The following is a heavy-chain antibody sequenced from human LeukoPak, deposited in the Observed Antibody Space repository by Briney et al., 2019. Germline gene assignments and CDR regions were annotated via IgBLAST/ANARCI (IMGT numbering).Heavy chain of an antibody. CDR3: ARDDSNYVGGYYYYNMDV. D-gene: IGHD4-11*01. CDR1: GASISSMSYY. J-gene: IGHJ6*03. CDR2: VYYSGST. V-gene: IGHV4-39*07. Sequence: PSETLTLTCTVSGASISSMSYYWGWIRQPPGKGLEWIGSVYYSGSTYYNPSLKSRVTISADRSKNQFSLKLSSVTAADTAVYYCARDDSNYVGGYYYYNMDVWGKGTTVTVSS.